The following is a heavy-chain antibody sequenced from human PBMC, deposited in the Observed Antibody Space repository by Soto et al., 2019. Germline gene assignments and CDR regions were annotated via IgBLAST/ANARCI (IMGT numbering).Heavy chain of an antibody. V-gene: IGHV4-59*01. CDR3: AREQVYCSGGACYSGRDGMDV. J-gene: IGHJ6*02. Sequence: SETLSLTCTFPGDSICNYYWNSIREPPGMVLDWIGYIYYSGSTNYNPSLKSRVTISVDTSKNQFSLKLTSVTAADTAVYYCAREQVYCSGGACYSGRDGMDVWGQGTTVT. D-gene: IGHD2-15*01. CDR1: GDSICNYY. CDR2: IYYSGST.